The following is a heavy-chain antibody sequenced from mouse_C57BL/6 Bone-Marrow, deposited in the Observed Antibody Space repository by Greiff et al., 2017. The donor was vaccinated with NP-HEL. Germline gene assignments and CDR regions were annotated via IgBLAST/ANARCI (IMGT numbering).Heavy chain of an antibody. V-gene: IGHV1-78*01. CDR1: GFTFTDHT. CDR2: IYPRGGST. Sequence: VQLLQSDAELVKPGASAKISCKVSGFTFTDHTISWIKQSPEQGLEWIGYIYPRGGSTKYNEKFKGKGTLTADKSSSTAYMQLNSLTSEDSAVYFCARLSGRPTEGGLAYWGQGTLVTVSA. D-gene: IGHD1-3*01. CDR3: ARLSGRPTEGGLAY. J-gene: IGHJ3*01.